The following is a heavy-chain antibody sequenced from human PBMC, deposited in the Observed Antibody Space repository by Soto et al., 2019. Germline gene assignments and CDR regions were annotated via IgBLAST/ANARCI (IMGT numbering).Heavy chain of an antibody. V-gene: IGHV1-58*01. CDR1: GFTFTSSA. D-gene: IGHD3-22*01. J-gene: IGHJ6*02. Sequence: QMQLVQSGPEVKKPGTSVKVSCKASGFTFTSSAVQWVRQARGQRLEWIGWIVVGSGNTNYAQKFQERVTITRDMSTSTAYMELSSLRSEDTAVYYCAASGYYYYYYYYGMDVWVQGTTVTVSS. CDR2: IVVGSGNT. CDR3: AASGYYYYYYYYGMDV.